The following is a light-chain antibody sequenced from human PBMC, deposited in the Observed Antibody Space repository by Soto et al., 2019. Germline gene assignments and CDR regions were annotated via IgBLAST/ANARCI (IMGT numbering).Light chain of an antibody. V-gene: IGLV2-11*01. CDR2: DVS. CDR3: CAYAGSYTFVL. J-gene: IGLJ2*01. Sequence: QSALTQPPSVSGSPGQSVAISCTGTSSDVGDYDFVSWYQQYPGKAPKLMIYDVSKRPSGVPDRFSGSKSGNTASLTISGLQTEDEADYYCCAYAGSYTFVLFGGGTQLTVL. CDR1: SSDVGDYDF.